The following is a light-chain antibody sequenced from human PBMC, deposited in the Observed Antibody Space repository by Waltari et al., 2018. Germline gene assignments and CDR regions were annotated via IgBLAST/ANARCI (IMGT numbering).Light chain of an antibody. CDR1: QSIRSY. CDR2: AAS. Sequence: DIQMTQSPSSLSASVGDRVTMTCRASQSIRSYLNWYKQKQGKAPKLRIYAASSLQSGVPSRFSGSGSGTDFTLTISSLQPEDFATYYGQQSYSTPFGFGPGTKVDIK. J-gene: IGKJ3*01. V-gene: IGKV1-39*01. CDR3: QQSYSTPFG.